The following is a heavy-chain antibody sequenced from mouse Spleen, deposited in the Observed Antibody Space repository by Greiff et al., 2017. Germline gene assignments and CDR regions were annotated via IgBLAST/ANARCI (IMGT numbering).Heavy chain of an antibody. CDR1: GFTFSDYY. V-gene: IGHV5-16*01. CDR2: INYDGSST. CDR3: ARALLSKWYFDV. J-gene: IGHJ1*03. Sequence: DVQLVESEGGLVQPGSSMKLSCTASGFTFSDYYMAWVRQVPEKGLEWVANINYDGSSTYYLDSLKSRFIISRDNAKNILYLQMSSLKSEDTATYYCARALLSKWYFDVWGTGTTVTVSS. D-gene: IGHD2-3*01.